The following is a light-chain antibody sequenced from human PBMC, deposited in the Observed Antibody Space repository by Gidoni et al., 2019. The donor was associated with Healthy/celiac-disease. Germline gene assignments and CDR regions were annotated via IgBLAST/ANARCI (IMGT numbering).Light chain of an antibody. CDR2: GAS. J-gene: IGKJ2*01. CDR3: QQYGSSPT. CDR1: QSVSSSY. V-gene: IGKV3-20*01. Sequence: EIVLTQSPGTLSLSPGERATLSCRASQSVSSSYLAWYQQKPGQAPRLLIYGASSRATGIPDRCSGSGSGTDFTLTISRLDPEDFAVYYCQQYGSSPTFGQGTKLEIK.